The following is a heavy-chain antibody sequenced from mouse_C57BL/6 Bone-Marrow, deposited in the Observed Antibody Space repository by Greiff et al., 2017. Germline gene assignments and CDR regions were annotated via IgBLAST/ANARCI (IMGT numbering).Heavy chain of an antibody. CDR1: GFNIKDDY. Sequence: VQLQQSGAELVRPGASVKLSCTASGFNIKDDYMHWVKQRPEQGLEWIGWIDPENGDTEYASKFQGKATITADPSSNTAYLQLSSLTSEDTAVYYCTKGLTTFDYWGQGTTLTVSS. D-gene: IGHD1-1*01. CDR2: IDPENGDT. J-gene: IGHJ2*01. CDR3: TKGLTTFDY. V-gene: IGHV14-4*01.